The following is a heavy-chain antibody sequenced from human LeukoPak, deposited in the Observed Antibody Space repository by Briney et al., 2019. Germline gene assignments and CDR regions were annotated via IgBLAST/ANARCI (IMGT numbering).Heavy chain of an antibody. CDR1: GGSISSYY. J-gene: IGHJ6*02. D-gene: IGHD6-13*01. CDR3: ARDPAGTDYYYYYGMDV. V-gene: IGHV4-4*07. Sequence: PSETLSLTCTVSGGSISSYYWSWIRQPAGKGLEWIGRIYTSGSTNCNPSLKSRVTMSVDTSKNQFSLKLSSVTAADTAVHYCARDPAGTDYYYYYGMDVWGQGTTVTVSS. CDR2: IYTSGST.